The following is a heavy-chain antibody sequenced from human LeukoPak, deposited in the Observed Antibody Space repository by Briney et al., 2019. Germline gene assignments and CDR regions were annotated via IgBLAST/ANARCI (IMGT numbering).Heavy chain of an antibody. Sequence: GASVKVSCKASGYTFSDHHMHWVRQAPGQGLEWMGKITPSGGSTTYAQKFQDRVTMTRDTSTSTAYMELRSLRSDDTAVYYCARGSRAAVAGHPLYDYWGQGTLVTVSS. CDR3: ARGSRAAVAGHPLYDY. J-gene: IGHJ4*02. CDR2: ITPSGGST. V-gene: IGHV1-46*01. CDR1: GYTFSDHH. D-gene: IGHD6-19*01.